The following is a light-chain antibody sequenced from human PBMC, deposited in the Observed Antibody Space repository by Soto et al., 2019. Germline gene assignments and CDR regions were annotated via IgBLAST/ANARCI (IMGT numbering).Light chain of an antibody. V-gene: IGKV3-11*01. CDR1: QIVSSY. CDR3: QQRSNWPRT. CDR2: DAS. J-gene: IGKJ1*01. Sequence: EIVLTQSPAILSLSPGERATLSCRASQIVSSYLAWYQQKPGQAPRLLIYDASNRATGIPARFSGSGSGTDFTLTISSLEPEDFAAYYCQQRSNWPRTFGQGTKVEIK.